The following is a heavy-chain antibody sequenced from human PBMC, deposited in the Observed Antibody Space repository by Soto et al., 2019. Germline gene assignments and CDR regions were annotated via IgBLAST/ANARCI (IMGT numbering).Heavy chain of an antibody. CDR2: ISGSDDST. J-gene: IGHJ4*02. Sequence: EVQLLESGGGLVQPGESLRLSCAASGFTCSSYAMSWVRQAPGKGLEWVSVISGSDDSTYYADSVKGRFTISRDNSKNTLYLQMHSLRAEDTAVDYCAKRSSSSTFAYWGQGTLVTVSS. V-gene: IGHV3-23*01. CDR3: AKRSSSSTFAY. D-gene: IGHD6-6*01. CDR1: GFTCSSYA.